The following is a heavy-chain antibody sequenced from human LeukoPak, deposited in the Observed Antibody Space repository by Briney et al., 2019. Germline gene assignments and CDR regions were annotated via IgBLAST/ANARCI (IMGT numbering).Heavy chain of an antibody. CDR1: GFTFSSYS. V-gene: IGHV3-21*01. Sequence: PGGSLSLSCAASGFTFSSYSMNWVRQAPGKGLEWVSSISSSSSYIYYADSVKGRFTISRDNAKNSLYLQMNSLRAEDTAVYYCARDRYYDSSGYYFDYWGQGTLVTVSS. CDR2: ISSSSSYI. J-gene: IGHJ4*02. CDR3: ARDRYYDSSGYYFDY. D-gene: IGHD3-22*01.